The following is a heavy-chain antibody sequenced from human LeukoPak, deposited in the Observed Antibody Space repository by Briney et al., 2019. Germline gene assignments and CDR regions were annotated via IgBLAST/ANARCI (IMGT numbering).Heavy chain of an antibody. Sequence: ASVKVSCKVSGGTFGSYGISWVRQAPGQGLEWMGGIIPIRGTADYAQKFQGRVTITADEFTTTAYMDLSSLRSEDSAVYYCARDTKYCSSASCYGNNWFDPWGQGTLVTVSS. CDR2: IIPIRGTA. D-gene: IGHD2-2*01. CDR1: GGTFGSYG. CDR3: ARDTKYCSSASCYGNNWFDP. J-gene: IGHJ5*02. V-gene: IGHV1-69*01.